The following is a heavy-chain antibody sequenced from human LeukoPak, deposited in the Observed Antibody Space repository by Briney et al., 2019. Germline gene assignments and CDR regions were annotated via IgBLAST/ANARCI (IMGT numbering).Heavy chain of an antibody. CDR1: GGTFSSYA. CDR2: IIPILGIA. D-gene: IGHD3-9*01. Sequence: SVKVSCKASGGTFSSYAISWVRQAPGQGLEWMGRIIPILGIANYAQKFQGRVTITADKSTSTAYMELSSLRSEDTAAYYCAQNLGILTGATDYYGMDVWGQGTTVTVSS. CDR3: AQNLGILTGATDYYGMDV. J-gene: IGHJ6*02. V-gene: IGHV1-69*04.